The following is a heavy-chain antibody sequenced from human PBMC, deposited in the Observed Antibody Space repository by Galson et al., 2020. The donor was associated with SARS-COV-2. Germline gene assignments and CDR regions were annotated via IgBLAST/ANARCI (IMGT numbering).Heavy chain of an antibody. V-gene: IGHV4-59*01. D-gene: IGHD2-2*01. CDR1: GGSISSYY. CDR3: ARYRSSHSCYLNAFDI. Sequence: SETLSLTCTVSGGSISSYYWSWIRQPPGKGLEWIGYIYYSGSTNYSPSLRSRVTISVDTSKNQFSLNLRSITAADTAVYYCARYRSSHSCYLNAFDIWGQGTMVTVSS. J-gene: IGHJ3*02. CDR2: IYYSGST.